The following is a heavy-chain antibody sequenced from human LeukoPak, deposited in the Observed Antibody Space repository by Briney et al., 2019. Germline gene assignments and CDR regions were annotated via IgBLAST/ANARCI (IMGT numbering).Heavy chain of an antibody. V-gene: IGHV3-21*01. CDR3: ARDGAGYSSGP. CDR1: GFTFTSYS. D-gene: IGHD6-19*01. J-gene: IGHJ5*02. CDR2: IISSSSYI. Sequence: PGGCLRLSCAASGFTFTSYSMSWVRQAPGNGLEWDSSIISSSSYIYYADSVKGRFTISRDNAKNSLYLQMNSLRAEDTAVYYCARDGAGYSSGPWGQGTLVTVSS.